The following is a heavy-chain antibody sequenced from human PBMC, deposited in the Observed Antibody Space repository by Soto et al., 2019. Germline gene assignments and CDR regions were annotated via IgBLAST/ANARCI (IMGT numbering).Heavy chain of an antibody. CDR2: INHSGST. CDR3: ARGVAARPFDY. D-gene: IGHD6-6*01. CDR1: GGSFSGYY. Sequence: PSETLSLTCAVYGGSFSGYYWSWIRQPPGKGLEWIGEINHSGSTNYNPSLKSRVTISVDTSKNQFSLKLSSVTAADTAVYYCARGVAARPFDYWGQGTLVTVS. V-gene: IGHV4-34*01. J-gene: IGHJ4*02.